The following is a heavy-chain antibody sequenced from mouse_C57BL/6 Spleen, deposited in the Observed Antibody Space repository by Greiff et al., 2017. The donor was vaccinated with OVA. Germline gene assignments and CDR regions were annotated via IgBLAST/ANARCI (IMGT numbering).Heavy chain of an antibody. V-gene: IGHV1-55*01. D-gene: IGHD1-1*01. CDR1: GYTFTSYW. CDR2: IYPGSGST. CDR3: ARGYYGSSWFDY. Sequence: QVQLKQPGAELVKPGASVKMSCKASGYTFTSYWITWVKQRPGQGLEWIGDIYPGSGSTNYNEKFKSTATLTVDTSSSTAYMQLSSLTSEDSAVYYCARGYYGSSWFDYWGQGTTLTVSS. J-gene: IGHJ2*01.